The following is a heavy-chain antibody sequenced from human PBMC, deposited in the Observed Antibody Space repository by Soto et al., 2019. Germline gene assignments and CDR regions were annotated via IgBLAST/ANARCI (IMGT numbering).Heavy chain of an antibody. CDR1: GYTFTSYY. CDR3: ASDYDFWSGYSLHTPHRYGMDV. Sequence: QVQLVQSGAEVKKTGASVKVSCKASGYTFTSYYMHWVRQAPGQGLEWMGIINPSGGSTSYAQKFQGRVTMTRDTSTSTVYMELSSLRSEDTAVYYCASDYDFWSGYSLHTPHRYGMDVWGQGTTVTVSS. V-gene: IGHV1-46*01. J-gene: IGHJ6*02. D-gene: IGHD3-3*01. CDR2: INPSGGST.